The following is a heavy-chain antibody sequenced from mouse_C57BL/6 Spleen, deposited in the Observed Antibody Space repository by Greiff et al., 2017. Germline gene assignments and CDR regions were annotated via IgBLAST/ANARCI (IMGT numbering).Heavy chain of an antibody. CDR1: GYAFTNYL. J-gene: IGHJ3*01. D-gene: IGHD2-3*01. CDR2: INPGSGGT. CDR3: AREGGYDGYYWFAY. V-gene: IGHV1-54*01. Sequence: VQGVESGAELVRPGTSVKVSCKASGYAFTNYLIEWVKQRPGQGLEWIGVINPGSGGTNYNEKFKGKATLTADKSSSTAYMQLSSLTSEDSAVYFCAREGGYDGYYWFAYWGQGTLVTVSA.